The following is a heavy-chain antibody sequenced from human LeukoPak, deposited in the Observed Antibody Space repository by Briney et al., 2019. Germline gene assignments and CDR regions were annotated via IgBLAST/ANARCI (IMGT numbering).Heavy chain of an antibody. V-gene: IGHV3-33*01. D-gene: IGHD6-19*01. CDR1: GFTFSSYG. CDR3: ARVLGDSGWYLGWFDP. CDR2: IWYDGSDK. Sequence: QPGRSLRLSCAASGFTFSSYGMHWVRQAPGKGLEWVAVIWYDGSDKYYADSVKGRFTISRDNSRNTLYLQMNSLRVEDTAVYYCARVLGDSGWYLGWFDPWGQGTLVTVSS. J-gene: IGHJ5*02.